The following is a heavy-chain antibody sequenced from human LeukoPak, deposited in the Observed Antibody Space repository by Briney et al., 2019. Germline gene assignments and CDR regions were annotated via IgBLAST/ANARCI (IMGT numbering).Heavy chain of an antibody. Sequence: GGSLRLSCAASGFTFEDSAVHWVRQAPGKGLEWVPLITWDGGSTYYPDSVKGRFTISRDNSKNSLYLQMNSLRPEDTALYYCAKGNLWSDYWGQGTLVTVSS. J-gene: IGHJ4*02. D-gene: IGHD2-8*01. CDR2: ITWDGGST. CDR1: GFTFEDSA. V-gene: IGHV3-43D*03. CDR3: AKGNLWSDY.